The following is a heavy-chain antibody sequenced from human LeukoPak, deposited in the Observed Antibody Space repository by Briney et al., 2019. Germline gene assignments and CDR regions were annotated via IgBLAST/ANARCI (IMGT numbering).Heavy chain of an antibody. J-gene: IGHJ3*02. CDR2: IYPGDSDT. Sequence: GESLKISCKGSGYSFPSYWIGWVRQMPGKGLGWMGIIYPGDSDTRYSPSFQGQVTISVDKSISTAYLQWSSLKASDTAMYYCARRPYDSSGYYRDDAFDIWGQGTMVTVSS. D-gene: IGHD3-22*01. V-gene: IGHV5-51*01. CDR3: ARRPYDSSGYYRDDAFDI. CDR1: GYSFPSYW.